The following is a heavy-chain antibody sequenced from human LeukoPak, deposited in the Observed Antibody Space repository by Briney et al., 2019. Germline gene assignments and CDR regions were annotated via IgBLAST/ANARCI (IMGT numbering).Heavy chain of an antibody. CDR3: AKVRVERWLQFAFDI. D-gene: IGHD5-24*01. CDR1: GFTFSSYA. CDR2: ISGSGGST. J-gene: IGHJ3*02. V-gene: IGHV3-23*01. Sequence: PGGSLRLSCAASGFTFSSYAMSWVRQAPGKGLEWVSAISGSGGSTYYADSVKGRFTISRDNPKNTLYLQMNSLRAEDTAVYYCAKVRVERWLQFAFDIWGQGTMVTVSS.